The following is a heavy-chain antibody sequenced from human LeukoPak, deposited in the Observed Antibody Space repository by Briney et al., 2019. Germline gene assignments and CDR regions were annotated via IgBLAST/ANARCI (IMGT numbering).Heavy chain of an antibody. CDR3: ARDLYEGDLTVTGR. D-gene: IGHD4-17*01. Sequence: GGSLRLSCAASGFTFSSYWMSWVRQAPGKGLEWVANIKQDGSEKYYVDSVKGRFTISRDNAKNSLYLQMNSLRAEDTAVYYCARDLYEGDLTVTGRWGQGTLVTVSS. CDR1: GFTFSSYW. CDR2: IKQDGSEK. V-gene: IGHV3-7*01. J-gene: IGHJ4*02.